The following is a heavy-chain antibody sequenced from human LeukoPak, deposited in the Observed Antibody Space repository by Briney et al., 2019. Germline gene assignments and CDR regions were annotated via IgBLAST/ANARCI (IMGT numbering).Heavy chain of an antibody. CDR2: IYSGVST. Sequence: PGGSLRLSCAASGFTVSSNYMSWVRQAPGKGLEWVSVIYSGVSTYYADSVKGRFTISRDHSKNTLYLKMNSLRAEDTAVYYCARITYGDFVYYYYMDVWGKGTTVTVSS. V-gene: IGHV3-53*01. J-gene: IGHJ6*03. CDR3: ARITYGDFVYYYYMDV. D-gene: IGHD4-17*01. CDR1: GFTVSSNY.